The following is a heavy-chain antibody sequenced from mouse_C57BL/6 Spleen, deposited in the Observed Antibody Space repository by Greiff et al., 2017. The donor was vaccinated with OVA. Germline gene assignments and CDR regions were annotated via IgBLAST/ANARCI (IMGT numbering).Heavy chain of an antibody. Sequence: VQLQQSGPELVKPGASVKISCKASGYTFTDYYMNWVKQIHGKSLEWIGDINHNNGGTSYNQKFKGKATLTVDKSSSTAYMELRSLTSEDSAVYYCARYDCGSSYVGWFAYWGQGTLVTVSA. J-gene: IGHJ3*01. CDR2: INHNNGGT. V-gene: IGHV1-26*01. CDR3: ARYDCGSSYVGWFAY. D-gene: IGHD1-1*01. CDR1: GYTFTDYY.